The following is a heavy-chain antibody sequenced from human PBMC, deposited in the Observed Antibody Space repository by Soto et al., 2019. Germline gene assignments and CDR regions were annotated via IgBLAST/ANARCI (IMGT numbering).Heavy chain of an antibody. J-gene: IGHJ4*02. CDR1: GFTFSSYG. CDR3: ARASGSHITMVRGGKPPNY. V-gene: IGHV3-30*03. CDR2: ISYDGSNK. Sequence: QVQLVESGGGVVQPGRSLRLSCAASGFTFSSYGMHWVRQAPGKGLEWVAVISYDGSNKYYADSVKGRFTISRDNSKNTLYLQMNSLRAEDTAVYYCARASGSHITMVRGGKPPNYWGQGTLVTVSS. D-gene: IGHD3-10*01.